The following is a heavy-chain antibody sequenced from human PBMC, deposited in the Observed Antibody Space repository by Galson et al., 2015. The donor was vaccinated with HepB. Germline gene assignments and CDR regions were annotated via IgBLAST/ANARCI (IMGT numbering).Heavy chain of an antibody. V-gene: IGHV1-18*01. Sequence: SVKVSCKASGYTFTSYGISWVRQAPGQGLEWMGWISAYNGNTNYAQKLQGRVTMTTDTSTSTAYMELRSLRSDDTAVYYWARKGHSSSWYWFDPWGQGTLVTVSS. J-gene: IGHJ5*02. CDR1: GYTFTSYG. CDR2: ISAYNGNT. D-gene: IGHD6-13*01. CDR3: ARKGHSSSWYWFDP.